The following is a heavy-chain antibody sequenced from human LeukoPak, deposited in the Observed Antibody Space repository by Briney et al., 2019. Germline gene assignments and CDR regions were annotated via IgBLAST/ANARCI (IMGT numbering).Heavy chain of an antibody. Sequence: GGSLRLSCAASGFTFSSYAMNWVRQAPGKGLEWVSGISGSGGSTHYADSVKGRFTISRDNSKNTLYLQMNSLRAEDTAVYYCAKVRGSYLNDAFDIWGQGTMVTVSS. CDR3: AKVRGSYLNDAFDI. CDR1: GFTFSSYA. V-gene: IGHV3-23*01. CDR2: ISGSGGST. J-gene: IGHJ3*02. D-gene: IGHD1-26*01.